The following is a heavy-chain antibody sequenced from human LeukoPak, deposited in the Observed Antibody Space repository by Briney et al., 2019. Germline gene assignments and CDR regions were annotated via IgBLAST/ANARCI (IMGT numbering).Heavy chain of an antibody. CDR2: INPNSGGT. D-gene: IGHD3-9*01. J-gene: IGHJ6*02. CDR3: AGPYYAILTGYYSHYYYGMDV. V-gene: IGHV1-2*06. CDR1: GYTFTGYY. Sequence: GASVKVSCKASGYTFTGYYMHWVRQAPGQGLEWMGRINPNSGGTNYAQKFQGRVTMTRDTSISTAYMELSRLRSDDTAVYYCAGPYYAILTGYYSHYYYGMDVWGQGTTVTVSS.